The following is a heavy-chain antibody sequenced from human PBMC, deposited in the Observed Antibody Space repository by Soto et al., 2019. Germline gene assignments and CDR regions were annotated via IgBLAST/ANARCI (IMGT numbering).Heavy chain of an antibody. CDR1: GFSVTANS. CDR2: MHSDVTT. V-gene: IGHV3-53*01. D-gene: IGHD6-13*01. J-gene: IGHJ5*02. CDR3: ARQLSGSWYNWFDP. Sequence: GGSLRLSCAASGFSVTANSMSWVRQAPGKGLEWVSVMHSDVTTYYADSVKGRFIISRDNSKNTLYLQMSNLRGEDTARYFCARQLSGSWYNWFDPWGQGTLVTVSS.